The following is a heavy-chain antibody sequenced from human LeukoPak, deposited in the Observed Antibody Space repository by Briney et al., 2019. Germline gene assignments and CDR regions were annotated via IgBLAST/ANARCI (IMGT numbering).Heavy chain of an antibody. CDR3: AKQPYNFYYLDV. V-gene: IGHV3-23*01. D-gene: IGHD2-21*01. CDR2: IVGDGSKT. J-gene: IGHJ6*03. CDR1: GFSFNNCA. Sequence: PGGSLRPSCAASGFSFNNCAMTWVRQAPGKGLEWVSTIVGDGSKTYYADSVKGRFTISSDNSRTLLFLHMNSLRAEDTAVYYCAKQPYNFYYLDVWGEGTTVTVSS.